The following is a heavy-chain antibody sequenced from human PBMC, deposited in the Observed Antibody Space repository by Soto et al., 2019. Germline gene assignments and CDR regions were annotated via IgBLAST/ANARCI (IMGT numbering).Heavy chain of an antibody. Sequence: EVQLVESGGGLVQPGGSLRLSCAASGFTFSSYWMSWVRQAPGKGLEWVANIKQDGSEKYYVDSVKGRFTISRDNAKNSLYLQMKSLRAEDTAVYYCARDGHVLLWFGEIDYWGQGTLVTVSS. D-gene: IGHD3-10*01. CDR3: ARDGHVLLWFGEIDY. V-gene: IGHV3-7*01. CDR1: GFTFSSYW. J-gene: IGHJ4*02. CDR2: IKQDGSEK.